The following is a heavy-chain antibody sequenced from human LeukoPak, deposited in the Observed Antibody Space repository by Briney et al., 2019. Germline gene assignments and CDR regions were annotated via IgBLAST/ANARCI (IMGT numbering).Heavy chain of an antibody. V-gene: IGHV3-11*04. Sequence: GGSLRLSCAASGFTFSDYYMSWIRQAPGKGLEWVSYISSSGSTIYYADSVKGRFTISRDNAKNSLYLQMNSLRAEDTAVYYCARDHQRITMVRGVKPPSFPVDYWGQGTLVTVSS. CDR3: ARDHQRITMVRGVKPPSFPVDY. CDR1: GFTFSDYY. D-gene: IGHD3-10*01. J-gene: IGHJ4*02. CDR2: ISSSGSTI.